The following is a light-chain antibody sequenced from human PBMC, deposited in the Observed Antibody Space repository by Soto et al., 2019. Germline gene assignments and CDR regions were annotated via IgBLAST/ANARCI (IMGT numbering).Light chain of an antibody. CDR2: GAS. Sequence: EIVMTQSPATLSVSPGERATLSCRASQSVSTDLAWYQQKPGQAPRLLIYGASTRATGIPARFSGSGSVTEFTLTISSLQSEDFAVYYCQHYNNWPPWSFGQGTKVENK. J-gene: IGKJ1*01. V-gene: IGKV3-15*01. CDR1: QSVSTD. CDR3: QHYNNWPPWS.